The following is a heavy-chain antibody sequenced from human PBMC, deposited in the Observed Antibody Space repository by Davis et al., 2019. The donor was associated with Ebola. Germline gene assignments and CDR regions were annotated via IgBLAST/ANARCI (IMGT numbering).Heavy chain of an antibody. CDR3: ARDREWILEWLLYRDYGMDV. CDR1: GYTFTSYG. Sequence: ASVKVSCKASGYTFTSYGISWVRQAPGQGLEWMGWISAYNGNTNYAQKLQGRVTMTTDTSTSTAYMELRSLRSDDTAVYYCARDREWILEWLLYRDYGMDVWGKGTTVTVSS. J-gene: IGHJ6*04. CDR2: ISAYNGNT. V-gene: IGHV1-18*01. D-gene: IGHD3-3*01.